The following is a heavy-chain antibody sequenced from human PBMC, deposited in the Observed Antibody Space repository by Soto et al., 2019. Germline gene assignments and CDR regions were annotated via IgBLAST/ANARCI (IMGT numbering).Heavy chain of an antibody. CDR3: AKAPSSDCNSGACSLRS. Sequence: EVQLLESGGGLVQPGGSLRLSCAASGFTFSNYGMSWVRQAPGKGLEWVSSISGGNTFYAGSVKGRFTISRDNSKYTLYLQMNSLTAEDTAVYYCAKAPSSDCNSGACSLRSWGQGTLVTVSS. CDR2: ISGGNT. J-gene: IGHJ5*02. CDR1: GFTFSNYG. V-gene: IGHV3-23*01. D-gene: IGHD2-21*01.